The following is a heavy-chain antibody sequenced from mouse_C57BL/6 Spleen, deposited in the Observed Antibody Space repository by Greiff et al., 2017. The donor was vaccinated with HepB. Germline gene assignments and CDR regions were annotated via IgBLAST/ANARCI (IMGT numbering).Heavy chain of an antibody. D-gene: IGHD1-1*01. Sequence: EVMLVESGGGLVKPGGSLKLSCAASGFTFSDYGMHWVRQAPEKGLEWVAYISSGSSTIYYADTVKGRFTISRDNAKNTLFLQMTSLRSEDTAMYYCARSGYYYGTSYYFDYWGQGTTLTVSS. CDR2: ISSGSSTI. J-gene: IGHJ2*01. CDR1: GFTFSDYG. CDR3: ARSGYYYGTSYYFDY. V-gene: IGHV5-17*01.